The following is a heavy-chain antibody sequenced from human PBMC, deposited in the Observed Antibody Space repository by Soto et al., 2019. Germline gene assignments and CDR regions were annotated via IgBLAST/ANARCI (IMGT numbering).Heavy chain of an antibody. J-gene: IGHJ4*02. D-gene: IGHD5-12*01. Sequence: QVPLVESGGGVVQPGRSLRLSCAASGFTFSSYAMHWVRQAPGKGLEWVAVISYDGSNKYYADSVKGRFTISRDNSKNTLYLQMNSLRAEDTAVYYCARTEMATTTGADYWGQGTLVTVSS. CDR2: ISYDGSNK. V-gene: IGHV3-30-3*01. CDR1: GFTFSSYA. CDR3: ARTEMATTTGADY.